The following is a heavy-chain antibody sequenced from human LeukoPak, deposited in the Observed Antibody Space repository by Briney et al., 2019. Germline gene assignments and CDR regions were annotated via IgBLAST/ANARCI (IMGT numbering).Heavy chain of an antibody. Sequence: KPSETLSLTCTVSGGSISSYYWSWIRQPPGKGLEWIGYIYYSGSTNYNPSLKSRVTISVDTSKNQFSLKLSSVTAADTAVYYCARGESYYDILTGPRYFDLWGRGTLVTVSS. CDR1: GGSISSYY. CDR2: IYYSGST. CDR3: ARGESYYDILTGPRYFDL. D-gene: IGHD3-9*01. V-gene: IGHV4-59*08. J-gene: IGHJ2*01.